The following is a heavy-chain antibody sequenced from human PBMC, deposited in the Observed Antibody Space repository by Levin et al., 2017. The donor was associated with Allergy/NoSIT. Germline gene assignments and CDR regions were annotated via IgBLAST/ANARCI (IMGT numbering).Heavy chain of an antibody. CDR3: AKHGLWFGPGHGD. V-gene: IGHV3-23*01. D-gene: IGHD3-10*01. CDR2: ISAGGVST. CDR1: GFTFSTSA. J-gene: IGHJ4*02. Sequence: PGESLKISCAASGFTFSTSAMSWVRQAPGKGLEWVSTISAGGVSTYSADSVKGRFTISRDNSKNTLYLQMNSLRAEDTAVYYCAKHGLWFGPGHGDWGQGTLVTVSS.